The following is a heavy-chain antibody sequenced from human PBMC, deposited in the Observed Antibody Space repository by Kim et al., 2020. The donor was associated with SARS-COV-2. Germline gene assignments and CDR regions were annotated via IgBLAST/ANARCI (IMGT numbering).Heavy chain of an antibody. CDR1: GFTFSSYA. CDR2: ISASGDST. V-gene: IGHV3-23*01. D-gene: IGHD2-15*01. Sequence: GGSLRLSCAASGFTFSSYAMNWVRQAPGKGLEWVSTISASGDSTYYADSVKGRFTISRDNSKNTLYLQMNSLRDEDTAIYYCAKLSAAGVVAAFNYWGQGTLVTVSS. J-gene: IGHJ4*02. CDR3: AKLSAAGVVAAFNY.